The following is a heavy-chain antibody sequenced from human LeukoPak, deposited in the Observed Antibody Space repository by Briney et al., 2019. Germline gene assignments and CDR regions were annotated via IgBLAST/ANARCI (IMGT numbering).Heavy chain of an antibody. CDR2: IDHSGST. V-gene: IGHV4-39*01. D-gene: IGHD3-3*01. Sequence: PSETLSLTCTVSGGSISSSRYYWAWIRQPPGKGLECIASIDHSGSTHYNPSLKSRVTTSVDTSKNQFSLKLSSVTAADTAVYYCARSRLEWFASDAFDIWGQGTMVAVSS. CDR3: ARSRLEWFASDAFDI. CDR1: GGSISSSRYY. J-gene: IGHJ3*02.